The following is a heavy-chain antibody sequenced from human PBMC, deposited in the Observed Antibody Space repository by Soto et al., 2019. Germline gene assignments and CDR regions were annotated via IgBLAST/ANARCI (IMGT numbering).Heavy chain of an antibody. CDR3: ATSITYGGVVTALDV. V-gene: IGHV1-69*01. CDR2: IIPMLGTT. D-gene: IGHD2-21*02. Sequence: QVQLVQSGAEVKKPGSSVRVSCKASGHTFSTYGTSWVRQAPGQGLEWLGGIIPMLGTTNYAQKFQGRVTITADESTSTAYMELSSLRSEDTAVYYCATSITYGGVVTALDVWGQGTTVTVSS. J-gene: IGHJ6*02. CDR1: GHTFSTYG.